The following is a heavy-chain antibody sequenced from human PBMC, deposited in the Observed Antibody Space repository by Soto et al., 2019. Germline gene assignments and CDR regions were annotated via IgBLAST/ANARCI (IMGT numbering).Heavy chain of an antibody. J-gene: IGHJ6*02. V-gene: IGHV1-18*01. CDR2: ISSYNGDT. CDR3: AREGVAPYYYSGMDV. Sequence: QVQLVQSGAEVKKPGASVKVSCKASGYTFTRSGISWVRQAPGQGPEWMGGISSYNGDTNYAQTFQGRVTMTTDTSTSTAYMELRSLRSDDTAGYYCAREGVAPYYYSGMDVWGQGTPVTVSS. D-gene: IGHD5-12*01. CDR1: GYTFTRSG.